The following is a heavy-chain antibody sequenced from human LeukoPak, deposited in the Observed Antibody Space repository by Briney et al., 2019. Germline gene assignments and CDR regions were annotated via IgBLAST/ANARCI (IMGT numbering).Heavy chain of an antibody. Sequence: ASVKVSCKASGYTFTSYAMNWVRQTPGQGLEWMGWINTNTGNPTYAQGFTGRFVFSLDTSVSTAYLQISSLKAEDTAVYYCLGGNSDDAFDIWGQGTMVTVSS. D-gene: IGHD4-23*01. CDR2: INTNTGNP. J-gene: IGHJ3*02. CDR1: GYTFTSYA. V-gene: IGHV7-4-1*02. CDR3: LGGNSDDAFDI.